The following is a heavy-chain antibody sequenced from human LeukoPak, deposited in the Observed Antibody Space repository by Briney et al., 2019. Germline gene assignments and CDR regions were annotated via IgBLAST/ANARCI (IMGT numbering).Heavy chain of an antibody. V-gene: IGHV4-59*08. J-gene: IGHJ3*02. CDR3: ARQPGGSAAFDI. Sequence: SETLSLTCTVSGGSINSYYWSWIRQPPGKELAWIGYISYTGGENNYNPSLKSRLTISVDTSKNQFSLMLTSVTAADTPVYYCARQPGGSAAFDIWAQGTMVTVSS. CDR2: ISYTGGEN. D-gene: IGHD6-13*01. CDR1: GGSINSYY.